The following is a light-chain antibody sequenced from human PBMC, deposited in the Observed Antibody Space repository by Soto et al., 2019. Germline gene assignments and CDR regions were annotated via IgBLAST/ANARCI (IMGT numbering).Light chain of an antibody. V-gene: IGKV1-5*01. CDR1: QSISNW. J-gene: IGKJ1*01. CDR3: QQYDSYSPT. CDR2: DAS. Sequence: DIQMTQSPSTLSASVGDRVTITCRASQSISNWLAWYQQKPGRAPKFLIYDASSLESGVPSRFSGSGSGTEFTLTISSLQPDDFATYYCQQYDSYSPTFGQGPKVDI.